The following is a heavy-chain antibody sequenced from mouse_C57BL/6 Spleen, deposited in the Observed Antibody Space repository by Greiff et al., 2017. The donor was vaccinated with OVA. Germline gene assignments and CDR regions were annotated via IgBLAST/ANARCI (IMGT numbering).Heavy chain of an antibody. J-gene: IGHJ4*01. CDR2: IYPGSGST. D-gene: IGHD2-4*01. CDR1: GYTFTSYW. Sequence: QVQLQQSGAELVKPGASVKMSCKASGYTFTSYWITWVKQRPGQGLEWIGDIYPGSGSTNYNEKFKSKATLTVDTSSSTAYMQLSSLTSEDSAVYYCARSLDYDYAMDYWGQGTSVTVSS. CDR3: ARSLDYDYAMDY. V-gene: IGHV1-55*01.